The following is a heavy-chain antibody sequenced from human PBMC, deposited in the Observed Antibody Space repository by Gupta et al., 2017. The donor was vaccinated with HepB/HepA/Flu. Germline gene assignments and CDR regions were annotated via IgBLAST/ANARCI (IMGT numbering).Heavy chain of an antibody. CDR2: IIPVPAST. Sequence: QVHLVQSGAEVKRPGSSVKVSCKASGGTFSSYGVTWVRQAPGQGLEWMGQIIPVPASTKYAQKFQGRVSITADESTTLVTDTVYMELSGLRSEDSAVYYCATDAGGGTYTTYFDDWGQGTLVTVTS. D-gene: IGHD1-14*01. CDR3: ATDAGGGTYTTYFDD. V-gene: IGHV1-69*01. CDR1: GGTFSSYG. J-gene: IGHJ4*02.